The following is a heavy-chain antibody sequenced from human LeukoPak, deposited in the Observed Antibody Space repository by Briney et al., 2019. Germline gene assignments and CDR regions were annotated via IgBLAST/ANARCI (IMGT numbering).Heavy chain of an antibody. CDR3: ARGARYSYGPSGYYSDY. CDR2: MNPNSGNT. J-gene: IGHJ4*02. Sequence: ASVKVSCKASGYTFTSYDINWVRQATGQGLEWMGWMNPNSGNTGYAQKFQGRVTMTRNTSISTAYMELSSLRSEDTAVYYCARGARYSYGPSGYYSDYWGQGTLVTVS. CDR1: GYTFTSYD. V-gene: IGHV1-8*01. D-gene: IGHD5-18*01.